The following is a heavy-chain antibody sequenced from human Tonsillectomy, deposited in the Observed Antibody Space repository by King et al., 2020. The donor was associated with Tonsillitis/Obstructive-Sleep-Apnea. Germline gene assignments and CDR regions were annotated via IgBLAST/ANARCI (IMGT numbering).Heavy chain of an antibody. V-gene: IGHV3-73*01. CDR3: TTTGIAVAGTYAFDM. J-gene: IGHJ3*02. Sequence: EVQLVESGGGLVQPGGSLKLSCAASGFTFSGSAMHWVRQASGKGLEWVGRIRSKANSYATAYAASVKGRFTISRDDSKNTAYLQMNSLKTEDTAVYYCTTTGIAVAGTYAFDMGRQGTMVTLPS. CDR2: IRSKANSYAT. CDR1: GFTFSGSA. D-gene: IGHD6-19*01.